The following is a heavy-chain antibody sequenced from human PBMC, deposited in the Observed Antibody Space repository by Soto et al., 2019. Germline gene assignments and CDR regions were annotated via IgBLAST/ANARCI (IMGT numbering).Heavy chain of an antibody. J-gene: IGHJ5*02. CDR2: ISPGSRYP. CDR3: VRGGGGGLLDP. V-gene: IGHV3-11*06. D-gene: IGHD2-15*01. Sequence: GGSLRLSCASSGFTFSDYYMSWIRQAPGKGLEWLSYISPGSRYPAYADSVKGRFTISRDNARRSLSLQMNSLTVDDTAIYYCVRGGGGGLLDPWGQGSMVTVSS. CDR1: GFTFSDYY.